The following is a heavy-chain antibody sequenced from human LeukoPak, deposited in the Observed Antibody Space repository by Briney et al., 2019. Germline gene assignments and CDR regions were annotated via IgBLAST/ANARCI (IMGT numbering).Heavy chain of an antibody. CDR1: GGSFSGYY. D-gene: IGHD6-13*01. V-gene: IGHV4-34*01. CDR3: ARAEYSSSWYGLVWFDP. J-gene: IGHJ5*02. Sequence: SETLSLTCAVYGGSFSGYYWSWIRQPPGKGLEWIGEINHSGSTNYNPSLKSRVTISVDTSKNQFSLKLSSVTAADTAVYYCARAEYSSSWYGLVWFDPWGQGTLVTVSS. CDR2: INHSGST.